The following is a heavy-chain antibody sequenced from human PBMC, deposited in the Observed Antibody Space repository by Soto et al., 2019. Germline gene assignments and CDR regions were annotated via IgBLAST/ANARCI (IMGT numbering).Heavy chain of an antibody. CDR1: DFVFRHEG. CDR2: VSFNGANE. J-gene: IGHJ4*02. CDR3: VRQSNPYFVY. V-gene: IGHV3-30*07. Sequence: GGSLQISCLGSDFVFRHEGMIWVGQSPGRGLEWVATVSFNGANEHYADSVTGRFTVSRDNSINTVYLQMNSLSVDDSAVYYCVRQSNPYFVYWGEGALVTVSS.